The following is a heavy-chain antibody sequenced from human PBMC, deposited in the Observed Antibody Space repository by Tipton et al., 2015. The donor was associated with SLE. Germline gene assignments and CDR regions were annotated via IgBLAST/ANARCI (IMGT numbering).Heavy chain of an antibody. V-gene: IGHV3-7*01. CDR2: IKQDGSEK. CDR3: ARVKGVVGATRYDY. J-gene: IGHJ4*02. Sequence: SLGLSCAASGFTFSSYWMSWVRQAPGKGLEWVANIKQDGSEKYYVDSVKGRFTISRDNAKNSLYLQMNSLRAEDTAVYYCARVKGVVGATRYDYWGQGTLVTVSS. CDR1: GFTFSSYW. D-gene: IGHD1-26*01.